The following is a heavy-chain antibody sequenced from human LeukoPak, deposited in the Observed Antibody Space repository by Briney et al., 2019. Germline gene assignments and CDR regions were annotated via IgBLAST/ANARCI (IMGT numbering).Heavy chain of an antibody. J-gene: IGHJ6*02. CDR3: ARVHGDYYYYYGMDV. Sequence: SVKVSCKASGGTFSSYAISWVRQAPGQGLEWMGRIIPILGIANYAQKFQGRVTITADKSTSTAYMELSSLRSEDTAVYYCARVHGDYYYYYGMDVWGRGTTVTVSS. CDR2: IIPILGIA. D-gene: IGHD4-17*01. CDR1: GGTFSSYA. V-gene: IGHV1-69*04.